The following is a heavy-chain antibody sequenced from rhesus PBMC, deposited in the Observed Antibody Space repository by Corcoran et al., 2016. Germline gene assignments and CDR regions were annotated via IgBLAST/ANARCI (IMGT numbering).Heavy chain of an antibody. CDR3: TLGGRFDY. Sequence: QVQLVQSGAEVKKPVASVKLSCKASGNTFTSYYITWVSKAPGQVRGWMGWINPSNGNTGNEQKFQGRVTMTRDTSTSTAYMELSSLRSEDTAVYYCTLGGRFDYWGQGVLVTVSS. CDR1: GNTFTSYY. V-gene: IGHV1S9*01. D-gene: IGHD6-37*01. J-gene: IGHJ4*01. CDR2: INPSNGNT.